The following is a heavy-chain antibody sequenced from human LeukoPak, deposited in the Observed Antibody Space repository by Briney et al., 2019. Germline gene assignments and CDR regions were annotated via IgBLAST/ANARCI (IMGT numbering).Heavy chain of an antibody. CDR1: GHTFTSYD. V-gene: IGHV1-8*01. D-gene: IGHD6-13*01. Sequence: ASVKVSCKASGHTFTSYDINWVRQATGQGLEWMGWMNPNSGNTGYAQKFQGRVTMTRNTSISTAYMELSSLRSEDTAVYYCAGTAAGTSPYHYFMDVWGKGTTVTVSS. CDR2: MNPNSGNT. CDR3: AGTAAGTSPYHYFMDV. J-gene: IGHJ6*03.